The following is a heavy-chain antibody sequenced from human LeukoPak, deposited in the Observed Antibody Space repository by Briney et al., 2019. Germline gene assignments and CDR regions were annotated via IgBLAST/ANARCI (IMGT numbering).Heavy chain of an antibody. CDR1: GYTFTGYY. Sequence: ASVKVSCKASGYTFTGYYMHWVRQAPGQGLEWMGWINPNSGGTNYAQKFQGRVTMTRDTSISTAYMELSRLRSDDTVVYYCARWAITMVRGVINNWFDPWGQGTLVTVSS. CDR2: INPNSGGT. D-gene: IGHD3-10*01. V-gene: IGHV1-2*02. J-gene: IGHJ5*02. CDR3: ARWAITMVRGVINNWFDP.